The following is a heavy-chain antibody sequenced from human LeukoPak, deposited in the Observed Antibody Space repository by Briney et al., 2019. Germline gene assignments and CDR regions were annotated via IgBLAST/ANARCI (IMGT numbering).Heavy chain of an antibody. CDR2: IYPNRGGT. CDR1: GYTFTVDY. Sequence: GAARVSCAASGYTFTVDYTHSGSEGPRERVWWRGWIYPNRGGTKSAQKFQGRVSMTRDTSISTAYIELTSLRSDDTAVYYCGRGEAIDYWGQGTLVTVYS. D-gene: IGHD3-16*01. CDR3: GRGEAIDY. V-gene: IGHV1-2*02. J-gene: IGHJ4*02.